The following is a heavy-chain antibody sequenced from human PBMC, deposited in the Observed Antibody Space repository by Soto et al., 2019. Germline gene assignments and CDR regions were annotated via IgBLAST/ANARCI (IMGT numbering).Heavy chain of an antibody. CDR3: ARDRRNYYDSSEPIFDF. D-gene: IGHD3-22*01. V-gene: IGHV4-59*01. Sequence: SETLSLTCTVSGGSISSYYWSWIRQPPGKGLEWIGYIYYSGSTNYNPSLKSRVTISVDTSKNQFSLKLSSVTAADTAVYYCARDRRNYYDSSEPIFDFWGQGTLVTVSS. CDR1: GGSISSYY. CDR2: IYYSGST. J-gene: IGHJ4*02.